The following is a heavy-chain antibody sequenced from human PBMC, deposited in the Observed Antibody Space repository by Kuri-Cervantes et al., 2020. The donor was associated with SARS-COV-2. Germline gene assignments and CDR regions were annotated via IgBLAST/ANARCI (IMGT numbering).Heavy chain of an antibody. CDR3: AHRPPAYYDSSGYYYRGYYFDY. V-gene: IGHV2-5*01. CDR1: GFSLSTSGVG. J-gene: IGHJ4*02. D-gene: IGHD3-22*01. Sequence: SGPTLVKPTQTLTLTCTFSGFSLSTSGVGVGWIRQPPGKALEWLALIYWNDDKRYSPSLKSRLTITKDTSKNQVVLTMTNMDTVDTATYYCAHRPPAYYDSSGYYYRGYYFDYWGQGTLVTVSS. CDR2: IYWNDDK.